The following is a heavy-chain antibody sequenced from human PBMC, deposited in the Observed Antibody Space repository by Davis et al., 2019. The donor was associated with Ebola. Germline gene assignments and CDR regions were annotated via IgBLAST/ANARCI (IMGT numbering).Heavy chain of an antibody. Sequence: PSETLSLTCTVSGGSISSGDYYWCWIRQPPGKGLEWIGYIYYSGSTNYNPSLKSRVTISVDTSKNQFSLKLSSVTAADTAVYYCARALENGSWTRRAFDIWGQGTMVTVSS. J-gene: IGHJ3*02. D-gene: IGHD1-26*01. CDR2: IYYSGST. V-gene: IGHV4-61*08. CDR3: ARALENGSWTRRAFDI. CDR1: GGSISSGDYY.